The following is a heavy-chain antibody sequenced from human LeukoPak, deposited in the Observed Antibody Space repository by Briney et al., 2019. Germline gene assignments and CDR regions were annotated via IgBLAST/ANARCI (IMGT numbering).Heavy chain of an antibody. CDR1: GFTFSAYW. J-gene: IGHJ6*03. V-gene: IGHV3-7*03. CDR2: IIEGGDVK. Sequence: GGSLRLSCAASGFTFSAYWMTWVRQAPGKGLAWVANIIEGGDVKYYVDSVKGRFTFSRDNTKNSVYLQMNSLRAEDTALYHCARVVVPRDYYYYYYMDVWGKGTTVTISS. D-gene: IGHD2-2*01. CDR3: ARVVVPRDYYYYYYMDV.